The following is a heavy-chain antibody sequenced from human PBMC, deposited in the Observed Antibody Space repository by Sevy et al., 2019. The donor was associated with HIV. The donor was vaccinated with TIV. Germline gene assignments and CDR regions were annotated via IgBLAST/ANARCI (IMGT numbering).Heavy chain of an antibody. D-gene: IGHD6-13*01. J-gene: IGHJ5*02. CDR1: GGSFSGYY. CDR3: ARGRGIAAAGTDGWWFDP. CDR2: INHSGST. V-gene: IGHV4-34*01. Sequence: SETLSLTCAVYGGSFSGYYWSWIRQPPGKGLEWIGEINHSGSTNYNPSLKSRVTISVDKSKNQFALKLSAVTAADTAVYYCARGRGIAAAGTDGWWFDPWGQGTLVTVSS.